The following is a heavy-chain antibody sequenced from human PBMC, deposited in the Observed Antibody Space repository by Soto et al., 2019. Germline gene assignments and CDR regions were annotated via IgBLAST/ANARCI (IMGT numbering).Heavy chain of an antibody. V-gene: IGHV3-23*01. CDR2: ISGSGDST. CDR3: AKGVRGYDFWSGYWGALEY. Sequence: GGSLRLSCAASGFTFSSYVMSWVRQAPGKGLEWVSAISGSGDSTYYADSVKGRFTISRDNSKNTLYLQMKSLRGEDTAVYYCAKGVRGYDFWSGYWGALEYWGHGTLVTVSS. D-gene: IGHD3-3*01. J-gene: IGHJ4*01. CDR1: GFTFSSYV.